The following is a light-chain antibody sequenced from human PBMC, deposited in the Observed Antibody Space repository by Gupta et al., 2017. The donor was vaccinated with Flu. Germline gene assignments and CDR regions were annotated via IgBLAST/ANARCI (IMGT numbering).Light chain of an antibody. CDR3: QQYYGSPRT. CDR2: WAS. J-gene: IGKJ1*01. Sequence: DIVMTQSPDSLAVSPGEGATITCTASQSLLSSSDNKNCLAWYQQKPGQPPQLLIYWASTRASGVPDRFSGSGSGTDYTLAISSLQPEDVAVYYCQQYYGSPRTFGQGTKVEIK. V-gene: IGKV4-1*01. CDR1: QSLLSSSDNKNC.